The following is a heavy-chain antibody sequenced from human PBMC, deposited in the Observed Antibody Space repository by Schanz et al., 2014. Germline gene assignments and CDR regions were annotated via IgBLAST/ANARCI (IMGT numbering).Heavy chain of an antibody. V-gene: IGHV3-30*18. D-gene: IGHD3-10*01. J-gene: IGHJ5*01. CDR3: AKQHIVRGVIYLNWFDS. Sequence: QVHLLESGGGLVEPGRSLRLSCVASGFTFSSYDVFWVRQAPGKGLEWVALVSSDGNNDYYTDSVKGRFTISRDNSKNTVQLQMNSLRAEDTAVYYCAKQHIVRGVIYLNWFDSWGQGTLVNVSS. CDR2: VSSDGNND. CDR1: GFTFSSYD.